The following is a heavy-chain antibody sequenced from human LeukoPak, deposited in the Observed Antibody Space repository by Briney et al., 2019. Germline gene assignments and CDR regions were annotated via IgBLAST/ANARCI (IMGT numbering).Heavy chain of an antibody. D-gene: IGHD6-19*01. CDR2: ISYDGSNK. V-gene: IGHV3-30*03. J-gene: IGHJ4*02. CDR1: GFTFSSYG. Sequence: PGGSLRLSCAASGFTFSSYGMHWVRQAPGKGLEWVAVISYDGSNKYYADSVKGRFTISRDNSKNTLYLQMNSLRAEDTAVYYWAIDRSSGWYPLFDYWGQGTLVTVSS. CDR3: AIDRSSGWYPLFDY.